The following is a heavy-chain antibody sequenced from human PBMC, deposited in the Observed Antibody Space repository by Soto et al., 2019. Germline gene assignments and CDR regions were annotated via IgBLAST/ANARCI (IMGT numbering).Heavy chain of an antibody. CDR2: INPSGGRT. D-gene: IGHD3-10*01. V-gene: IGHV1-46*01. J-gene: IGHJ5*02. CDR3: ARDGCITATCAGGGNWFDP. Sequence: GASVKVSCKASGYSFTTYYMHWVRQAPGQGLEWMRIINPSGGRTTYAQNFQGRVTMTRDTSTSTVYMELSSLRSEDTAVYYCARDGCITATCAGGGNWFDPWGQGTPVTVSS. CDR1: GYSFTTYY.